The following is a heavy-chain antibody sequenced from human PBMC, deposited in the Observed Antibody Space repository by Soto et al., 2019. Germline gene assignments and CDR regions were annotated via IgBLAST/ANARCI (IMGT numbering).Heavy chain of an antibody. D-gene: IGHD3-16*01. Sequence: QVQLVESGGGVVQPGRSLRLSCAASAFTLSKFAMHWVRQAPGKGLEWVAVTSKDGINTYYADAVKGRFTISRDNSMRTIYLQMNSLRTEATVMYYCARGDMDVWAQGTTVTVSS. J-gene: IGHJ6*02. CDR1: AFTLSKFA. CDR3: ARGDMDV. CDR2: TSKDGINT. V-gene: IGHV3-30-3*01.